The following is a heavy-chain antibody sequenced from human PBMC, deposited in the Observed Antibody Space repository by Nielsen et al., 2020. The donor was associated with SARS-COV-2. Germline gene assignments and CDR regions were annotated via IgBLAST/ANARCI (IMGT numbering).Heavy chain of an antibody. CDR1: GFSVSSNY. V-gene: IGHV3-53*04. J-gene: IGHJ2*01. Sequence: GGSLRLSCAASGFSVSSNYMSWVRQAPGKGLEWVSIIYPGGGTYYADSVKGRFTISRHNSKNTLYLQMNSLRAEDTAVYYCAREAQEDYDSSGYPPLYWYFDLWGRGTLVTVSS. CDR3: AREAQEDYDSSGYPPLYWYFDL. D-gene: IGHD3-22*01. CDR2: IYPGGGT.